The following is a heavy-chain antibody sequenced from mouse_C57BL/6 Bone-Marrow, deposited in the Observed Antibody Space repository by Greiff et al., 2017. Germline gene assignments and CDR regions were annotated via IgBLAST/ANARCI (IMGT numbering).Heavy chain of an antibody. CDR1: GYTFTGYW. CDR2: ILPGSGST. J-gene: IGHJ3*01. CDR3: ARGIYYDLGFAY. Sequence: QVQLQQSGAELMKPGASVQLSCKATGYTFTGYWIEWVKQRPGHGLEWIGEILPGSGSTNYNEKFKGKATFTADTSSNTAYMQLSSLTTEDSAIYYCARGIYYDLGFAYWGQGTLVTVSA. V-gene: IGHV1-9*01. D-gene: IGHD2-4*01.